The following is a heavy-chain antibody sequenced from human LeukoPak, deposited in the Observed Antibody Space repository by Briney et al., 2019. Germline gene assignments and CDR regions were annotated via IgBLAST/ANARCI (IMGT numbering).Heavy chain of an antibody. J-gene: IGHJ4*02. D-gene: IGHD6-19*01. CDR2: IYYSGST. CDR3: AGAPRAVATFDY. CDR1: GGSISNYY. V-gene: IGHV4-59*08. Sequence: SETLSLTCTVSGGSISNYYWSWIRQPPGKGLEWIGYIYYSGSTNYNPSLKSRVTISVDTSKNQFSLKLSSVTAADTAVYYCAGAPRAVATFDYWGQGTLVTVSS.